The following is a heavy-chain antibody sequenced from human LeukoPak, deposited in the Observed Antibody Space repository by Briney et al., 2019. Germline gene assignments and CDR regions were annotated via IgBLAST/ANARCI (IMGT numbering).Heavy chain of an antibody. CDR3: ARDDGYRSYDY. Sequence: GGSLRLSCAASGFTFSSFWMSWVRQAPGKGLEWVANIKEDGSEKYYVDSVKGRFAISRDNPQNSLYLQMSSLRAEDTALYFCARDDGYRSYDYGGQGTLVTVSS. J-gene: IGHJ4*02. CDR1: GFTFSSFW. D-gene: IGHD5-24*01. V-gene: IGHV3-7*01. CDR2: IKEDGSEK.